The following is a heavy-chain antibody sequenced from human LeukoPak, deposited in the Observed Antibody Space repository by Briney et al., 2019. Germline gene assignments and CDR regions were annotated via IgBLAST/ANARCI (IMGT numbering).Heavy chain of an antibody. J-gene: IGHJ4*02. CDR3: AREYSASEH. V-gene: IGHV1-2*02. Sequence: ASVKVSCKASGYTFVGYYLHWVRQAPGQGLEWMAWIDPYTGNTHYAQKFQGRITVTRDTSVSTTYMELSCLTSDDTARYYCAREYSASEHWGQGTLVTVSS. D-gene: IGHD5-12*01. CDR2: IDPYTGNT. CDR1: GYTFVGYY.